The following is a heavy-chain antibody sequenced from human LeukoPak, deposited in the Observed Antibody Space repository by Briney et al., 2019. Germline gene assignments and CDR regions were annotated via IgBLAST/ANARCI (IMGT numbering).Heavy chain of an antibody. CDR2: ISAYNGNT. CDR1: GYTFTSYG. V-gene: IGHV1-18*04. Sequence: GALVKVSCKASGYTFTSYGISWVRQAPGQGLEWMGWISAYNGNTNYAQKLQGRVTMTTDTSTSTAYMELRSLRSDDTAVYYCARGTGALYYYYYMDVWGKGTTVTVSS. CDR3: ARGTGALYYYYYMDV. J-gene: IGHJ6*03. D-gene: IGHD3/OR15-3a*01.